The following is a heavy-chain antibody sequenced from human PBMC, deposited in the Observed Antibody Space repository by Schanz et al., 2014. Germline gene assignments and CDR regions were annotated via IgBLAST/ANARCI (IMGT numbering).Heavy chain of an antibody. J-gene: IGHJ2*01. D-gene: IGHD2-21*02. CDR1: GFTFSSYA. CDR3: AKDLGVDCGDGCFNWYFDL. V-gene: IGHV3-23*04. Sequence: EVQLVESGGGLVQPGGSLRLSCTASGFTFSSYAMSWVRQAPGKGLVWVSRIKSDGSSTSYADSVKGRFTISRDNANKTVDLQMNSLRAEDTAVYFCAKDLGVDCGDGCFNWYFDLWGRGTLVTVAS. CDR2: IKSDGSST.